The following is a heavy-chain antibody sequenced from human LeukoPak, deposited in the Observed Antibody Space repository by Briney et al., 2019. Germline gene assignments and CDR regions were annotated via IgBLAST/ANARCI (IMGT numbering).Heavy chain of an antibody. Sequence: NPSETLSLTCTVSGGSISSGDYYWSWIRQPPGKGLEWIGYIYYSGSTYYNPSLKSRVTISVDTSKNQFSLKLSSVTAADTAVYYCAGVGVYGDYHFDYWGQGTLVTVSS. CDR1: GGSISSGDYY. CDR3: AGVGVYGDYHFDY. J-gene: IGHJ4*02. V-gene: IGHV4-30-4*01. CDR2: IYYSGST. D-gene: IGHD4-17*01.